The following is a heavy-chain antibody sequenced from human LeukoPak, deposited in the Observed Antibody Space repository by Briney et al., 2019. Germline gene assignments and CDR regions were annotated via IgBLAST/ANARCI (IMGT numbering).Heavy chain of an antibody. V-gene: IGHV4-59*01. J-gene: IGHJ6*03. CDR3: ARVKWYSSGWGDYYYYMDV. Sequence: PLETLPLTCTVSGGSISSYYWSWIRQPPGKGLEWIGYIYYSGSTNYNPSLKSRVTISVDTSKNQFSLKLSSVTAADTAVYYCARVKWYSSGWGDYYYYMDVWGKGTTVTISS. CDR1: GGSISSYY. CDR2: IYYSGST. D-gene: IGHD6-19*01.